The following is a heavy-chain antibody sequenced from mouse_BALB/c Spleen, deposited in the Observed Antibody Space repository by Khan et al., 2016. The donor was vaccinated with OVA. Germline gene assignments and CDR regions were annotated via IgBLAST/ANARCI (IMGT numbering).Heavy chain of an antibody. CDR1: GYTFTDFT. CDR3: SSGGGGNRFAY. D-gene: IGHD1-1*02. Sequence: QIQLVQSGAELVRPGVSVKISCKGSGYTFTDFTMHWVKQSHAKSLEWIGVISTYYGDVTYNQKFKGKATMTVDRSSSTAYMELARLTSEDSAIFTCSSGGGGNRFAYWGQGTLVTVSA. V-gene: IGHV1S137*01. CDR2: ISTYYGDV. J-gene: IGHJ3*01.